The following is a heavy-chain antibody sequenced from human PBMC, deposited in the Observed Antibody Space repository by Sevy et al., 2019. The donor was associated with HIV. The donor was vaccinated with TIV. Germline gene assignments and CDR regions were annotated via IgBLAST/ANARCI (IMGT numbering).Heavy chain of an antibody. D-gene: IGHD3-10*01. Sequence: SETLSLTCTVSGGSFSSYYWSWIRQPPGKGLELIGYIYYNGSTNSNPSLRGRVTISAHTSKNQLSLKLKSATTADTAMYYCARGKVLFDYWSQGTLVTVSS. CDR1: GGSFSSYY. CDR2: IYYNGST. J-gene: IGHJ4*02. CDR3: ARGKVLFDY. V-gene: IGHV4-59*01.